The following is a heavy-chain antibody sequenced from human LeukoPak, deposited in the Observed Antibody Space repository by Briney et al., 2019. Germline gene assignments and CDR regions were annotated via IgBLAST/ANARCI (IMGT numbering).Heavy chain of an antibody. CDR1: GGSIGSYY. V-gene: IGHV4-4*09. J-gene: IGHJ6*03. CDR2: IYTSGST. D-gene: IGHD6-6*01. Sequence: PSETLSLTCTVSGGSIGSYYWSWIRQPPGKGLEWIGYIYTSGSTNYNPSLKSRVTISVDTSKNQFSLKLSSVTAADTAVYYCARLYSSSSPYSFYYYYYMDVWGKGTTVTVSS. CDR3: ARLYSSSSPYSFYYYYYMDV.